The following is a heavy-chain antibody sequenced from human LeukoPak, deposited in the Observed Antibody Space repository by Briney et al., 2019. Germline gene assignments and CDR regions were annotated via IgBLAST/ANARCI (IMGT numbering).Heavy chain of an antibody. V-gene: IGHV1-2*02. CDR2: NNPNSGGT. CDR3: ARELGYCSGGICLYFDY. CDR1: GYTFTGYY. J-gene: IGHJ4*02. D-gene: IGHD2-15*01. Sequence: ASVKASCKASGYTFTGYYMHWVRQAPGQGREWMGWNNPNSGGTNYAQKLQGRVTMTRDTSISTAYMELSRLRSDDTAVYYCARELGYCSGGICLYFDYWGQGTLVTLSS.